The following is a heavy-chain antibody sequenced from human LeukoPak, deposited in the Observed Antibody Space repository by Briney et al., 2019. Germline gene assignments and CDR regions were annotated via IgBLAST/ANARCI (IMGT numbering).Heavy chain of an antibody. Sequence: GGSLRLSCAASGFTFSSYWMSWVRQAPGKGLEWVANIKQDGSEKYYVDSVKGRFTISRDNAKNSLYLQMNSLRAEDTAVYYCARGRSLFYGGNSPYMDVWGKGTTVTVSS. CDR3: ARGRSLFYGGNSPYMDV. D-gene: IGHD4-23*01. V-gene: IGHV3-7*01. CDR1: GFTFSSYW. J-gene: IGHJ6*03. CDR2: IKQDGSEK.